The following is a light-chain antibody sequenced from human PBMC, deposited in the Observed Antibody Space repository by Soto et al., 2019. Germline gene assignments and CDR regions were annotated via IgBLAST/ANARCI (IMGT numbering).Light chain of an antibody. CDR3: QQYNSYSSAT. CDR1: QSISSW. Sequence: DIQMTQSPSTLSASVGDRVTITCRASQSISSWLAWYQQKPGKAPKLLIYDASSLESGVPSRFSGSGSGTEFTLPISSLQPDDFATYYCQQYNSYSSATFGGGTKVEIK. J-gene: IGKJ4*01. V-gene: IGKV1-5*01. CDR2: DAS.